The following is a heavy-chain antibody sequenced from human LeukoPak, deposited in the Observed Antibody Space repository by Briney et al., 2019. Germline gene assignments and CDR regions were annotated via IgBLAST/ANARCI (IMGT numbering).Heavy chain of an antibody. D-gene: IGHD3-10*01. Sequence: GGSLRLPCTASGFSFSRYTMNWVRQAPGKGLEWVSSITDSNFVYYADSVKGRFTISRDNVDNSLFLQMSSLRADDTAVYYCAREYYTYDYWGQGTLVTVSS. CDR3: AREYYTYDY. V-gene: IGHV3-21*01. CDR1: GFSFSRYT. J-gene: IGHJ4*02. CDR2: ITDSNFV.